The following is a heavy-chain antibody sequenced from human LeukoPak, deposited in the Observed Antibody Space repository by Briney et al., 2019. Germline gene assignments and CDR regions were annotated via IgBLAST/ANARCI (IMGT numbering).Heavy chain of an antibody. V-gene: IGHV3-48*04. Sequence: PGGSLRLSCAASGFTFSSYSMNWVRQAPGKGLEWVSYISSSSSTIYYADSVKGRFTISRDNAKNSLYLQMNSLRAEDTAVYYCARDPDLGYGFVAFDIWGQGTMVTVSS. CDR3: ARDPDLGYGFVAFDI. CDR1: GFTFSSYS. CDR2: ISSSSSTI. J-gene: IGHJ3*02. D-gene: IGHD6-13*01.